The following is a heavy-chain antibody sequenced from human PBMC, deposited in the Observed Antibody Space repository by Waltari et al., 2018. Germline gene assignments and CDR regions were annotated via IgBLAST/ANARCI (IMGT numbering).Heavy chain of an antibody. CDR2: INPNSGGT. V-gene: IGHV1-2*02. Sequence: QVQLVQSGAEVKKPGASVKVSCKASGYTFTGYYMHWVRQAPGQGLEWMGWINPNSGGTNYAQKFQGRVTMTRDTSISTAYMDLSSLRFEDTAVYYCARGSYSSSWFNLKAFHSWGQGTMVTVSS. CDR1: GYTFTGYY. CDR3: ARGSYSSSWFNLKAFHS. D-gene: IGHD6-13*01. J-gene: IGHJ3*02.